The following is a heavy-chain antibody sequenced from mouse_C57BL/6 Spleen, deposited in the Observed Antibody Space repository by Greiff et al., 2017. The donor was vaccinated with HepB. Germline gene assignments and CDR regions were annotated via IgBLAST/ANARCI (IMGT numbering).Heavy chain of an antibody. CDR1: GYSITSGYY. Sequence: DVQLQESGPGLVKPSQSLSLTCSVTGYSITSGYYWNWIRQFPGNKLEWMGYISYDGSNNYNPSLKNRISITRDTSKNQFFLKLNSVTTEDTATYYCAAGYDYEGYYAMDYWGQGTSVTVSS. J-gene: IGHJ4*01. CDR3: AAGYDYEGYYAMDY. CDR2: ISYDGSN. D-gene: IGHD2-4*01. V-gene: IGHV3-6*01.